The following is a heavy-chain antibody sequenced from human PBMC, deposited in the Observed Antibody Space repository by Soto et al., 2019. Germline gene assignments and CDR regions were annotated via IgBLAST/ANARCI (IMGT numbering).Heavy chain of an antibody. CDR2: IKSKTDGETT. CDR1: GFTFSKAW. V-gene: IGHV3-15*01. J-gene: IGHJ4*02. CDR3: TTEFTSGYYYFLLPQ. D-gene: IGHD3-22*01. Sequence: GGSLRLSCATSGFTFSKAWMSWVRQAPGKGLEWVGRIKSKTDGETTDYAAPVKGRFTVSRDDSKNTLYLQMNSLKTEDPAVYYCTTEFTSGYYYFLLPQWGQGTLVTVSS.